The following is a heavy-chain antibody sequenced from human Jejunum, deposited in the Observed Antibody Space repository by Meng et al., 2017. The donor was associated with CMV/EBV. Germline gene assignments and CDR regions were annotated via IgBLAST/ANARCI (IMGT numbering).Heavy chain of an antibody. Sequence: QVQLLESCPGLVKPSETLSPTCSVSGDSISNYYWTWIRQPAGKGLEWIGRFYSSDTYNYHPSLDSRVTMSLDTSKNQFSLNLRSVTAADTATYYCARGPGASTREGFDYWGLGTLVTVSS. CDR1: GDSISNYY. V-gene: IGHV4-4*07. J-gene: IGHJ4*02. CDR2: FYSSDTY. CDR3: ARGPGASTREGFDY. D-gene: IGHD1-26*01.